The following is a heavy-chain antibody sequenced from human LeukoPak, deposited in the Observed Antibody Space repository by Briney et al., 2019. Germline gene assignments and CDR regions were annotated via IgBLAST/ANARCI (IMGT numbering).Heavy chain of an antibody. CDR2: VSDDGNKK. Sequence: GGSLRLSCAASGFTFSSYPMHWVRQAPGKGLEWVAVVSDDGNKKFDADFVKGRFTTSRDNSKNTLYLQMNSLRGEDTAVYYCARGQLLLEGYFYYMDVWGEGTTVTVSS. D-gene: IGHD2-2*01. V-gene: IGHV3-30-3*01. CDR1: GFTFSSYP. CDR3: ARGQLLLEGYFYYMDV. J-gene: IGHJ6*03.